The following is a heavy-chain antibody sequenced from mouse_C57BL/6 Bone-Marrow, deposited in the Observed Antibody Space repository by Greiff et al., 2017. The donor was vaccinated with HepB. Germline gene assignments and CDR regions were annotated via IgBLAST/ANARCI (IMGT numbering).Heavy chain of an antibody. J-gene: IGHJ2*01. CDR2: IYPRSGNT. Sequence: VNVVESGAELARPGASVKLSCKASGYTFTSYGISWVKQRTGQGLEWIGEIYPRSGNTYYNEKFKGKATLTADKSSSTAYMELRSLTSEDSAVYFCARSHYYYGKGYWGQGTTLTVSS. CDR1: GYTFTSYG. D-gene: IGHD1-1*01. CDR3: ARSHYYYGKGY. V-gene: IGHV1-81*01.